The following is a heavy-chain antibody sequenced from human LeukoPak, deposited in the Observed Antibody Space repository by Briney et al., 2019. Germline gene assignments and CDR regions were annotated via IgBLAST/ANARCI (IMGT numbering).Heavy chain of an antibody. CDR1: GFTFSSYG. D-gene: IGHD3-10*01. J-gene: IGHJ4*02. V-gene: IGHV3-33*01. CDR3: ARDGDGSGSDLDY. Sequence: GGSLRLSCAASGFTFSSYGMHWVRQAPGKGLEWVGVIWHDGSNKYYVDSVKGRFTISRDNSKDTLYLQMSSLGAEDTAVYYCARDGDGSGSDLDYWGQGTLVTVSS. CDR2: IWHDGSNK.